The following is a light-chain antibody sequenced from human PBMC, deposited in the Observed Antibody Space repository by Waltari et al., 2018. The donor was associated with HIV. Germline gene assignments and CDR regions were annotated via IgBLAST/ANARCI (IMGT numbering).Light chain of an antibody. Sequence: DIQLTQSPSSLSASIGDRVTMPCRASPIITSCLTWYRQTRGKAPERRIYAASVLQSGVPSRFSASGSGTEYTLTSSMVQPEEFATYFCQQTYSPTLTVGPGTKVDVK. CDR3: QQTYSPTLT. CDR2: AAS. J-gene: IGKJ3*01. CDR1: PIITSC. V-gene: IGKV1-39*01.